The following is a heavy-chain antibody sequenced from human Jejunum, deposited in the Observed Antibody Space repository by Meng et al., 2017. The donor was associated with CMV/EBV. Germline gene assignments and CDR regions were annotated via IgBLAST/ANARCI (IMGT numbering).Heavy chain of an antibody. CDR3: TRSCTGTNCYAHY. D-gene: IGHD2-15*01. Sequence: EVQLVDSGGGLVHPGESLRRPCAASGFSFSDHYMDWVRQAPGKGLEWVGRIRNKANKYSSEYAASVKGRFTISRDDSQNLLYLQMNSLKTEDTAVYFCTRSCTGTNCYAHYWGQGTLVTVSS. CDR1: GFSFSDHY. V-gene: IGHV3-72*01. J-gene: IGHJ4*02. CDR2: IRNKANKYSS.